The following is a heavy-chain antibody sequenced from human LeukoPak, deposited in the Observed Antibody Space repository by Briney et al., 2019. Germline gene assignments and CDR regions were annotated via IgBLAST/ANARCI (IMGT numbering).Heavy chain of an antibody. CDR1: GFTFSSYG. Sequence: GRSLRLSCAASGFTFSSYGMHLVRQAPGKGLEWVAVIWYDGSNKYYADSVKGRFTISRDNSKNTLYLQMNSLRAEDTAVYYCARVKNGRFLEWSFWGVYYYYGMDVWGQGTTVTVSS. D-gene: IGHD3-3*01. CDR2: IWYDGSNK. CDR3: ARVKNGRFLEWSFWGVYYYYGMDV. V-gene: IGHV3-33*01. J-gene: IGHJ6*02.